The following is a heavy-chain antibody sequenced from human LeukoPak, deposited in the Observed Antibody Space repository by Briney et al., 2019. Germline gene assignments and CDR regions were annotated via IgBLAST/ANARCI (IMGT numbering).Heavy chain of an antibody. CDR2: IYYSGST. Sequence: SETLSLTCTVSGGSISSGGYYWSWSRQHPGKGLEWNGYIYYSGSTYYNPSLKSRVTISVDTSKNQFSLKLSSVTAADTAVYYCARVVSPRREALGPWGQGTLVTVSS. CDR1: GGSISSGGYY. CDR3: ARVVSPRREALGP. D-gene: IGHD7-27*01. J-gene: IGHJ5*02. V-gene: IGHV4-31*03.